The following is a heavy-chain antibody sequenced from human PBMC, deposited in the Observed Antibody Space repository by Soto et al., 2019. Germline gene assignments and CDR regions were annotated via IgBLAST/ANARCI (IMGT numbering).Heavy chain of an antibody. CDR1: GFTFRNYE. V-gene: IGHV3-48*03. CDR3: GRVSSASGTFGWLDP. J-gene: IGHJ5*02. CDR2: IGNGASSI. Sequence: SLRLSCAASGFTFRNYEMNWVRQAPGKGLEWISYIGNGASSIEYADSVKGRFTVSRDNAKNLLYLQMTSLRVEDTAVYFCGRVSSASGTFGWLDPWGQGTLVTVSS. D-gene: IGHD3-10*01.